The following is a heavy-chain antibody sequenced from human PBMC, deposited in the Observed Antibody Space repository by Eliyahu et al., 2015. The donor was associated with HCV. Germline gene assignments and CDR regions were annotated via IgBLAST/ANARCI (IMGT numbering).Heavy chain of an antibody. D-gene: IGHD3-10*01. Sequence: QLQLQESGPGLVKPSETLSLTCTVSGGSXSSSSYYWGWIRQPPGKGLGWXGSIYYSGSTYYNPSLKSRVTISVDTSKNQFSLKLSSVTAADTAVYYCARKYYYGSGSYYMRKNWFDPWGQGTLVTVSS. CDR2: IYYSGST. CDR1: GGSXSSSSYY. J-gene: IGHJ5*02. V-gene: IGHV4-39*01. CDR3: ARKYYYGSGSYYMRKNWFDP.